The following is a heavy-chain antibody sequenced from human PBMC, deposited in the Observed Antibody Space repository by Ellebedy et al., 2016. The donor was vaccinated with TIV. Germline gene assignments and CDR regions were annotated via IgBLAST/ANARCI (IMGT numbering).Heavy chain of an antibody. J-gene: IGHJ3*02. D-gene: IGHD6-25*01. CDR1: GYTFTSYG. CDR3: AREDSATCDI. CDR2: ISAYNGNT. Sequence: AASVKVSCKASGYTFTSYGISWARQAPGQGLEWMGWISAYNGNTYYAQKLQGRVTMSTDTSTSTAYMELRSLRSDDTAVYYCAREDSATCDIWGQGTMVTVSS. V-gene: IGHV1-18*04.